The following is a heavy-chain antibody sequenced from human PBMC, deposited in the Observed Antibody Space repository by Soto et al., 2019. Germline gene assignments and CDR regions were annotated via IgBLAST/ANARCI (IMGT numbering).Heavy chain of an antibody. J-gene: IGHJ5*02. CDR2: ISSSGSTI. D-gene: IGHD3-3*01. CDR3: ARDKGPNYDFWSGYPVIWFDP. V-gene: IGHV3-11*01. Sequence: GGSLRLSCAASGFTFSYYYMGWIRQAPGKGLEWVSYISSSGSTIYYADSVKGRFTISRDNAKNSLYLQMNSLRAEDTAVYYCARDKGPNYDFWSGYPVIWFDPWGQGTLVTVSS. CDR1: GFTFSYYY.